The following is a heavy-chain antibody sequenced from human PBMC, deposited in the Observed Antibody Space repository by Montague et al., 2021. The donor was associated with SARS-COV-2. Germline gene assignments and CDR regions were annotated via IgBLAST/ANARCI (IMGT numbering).Heavy chain of an antibody. CDR2: IYYSGST. D-gene: IGHD3-3*01. V-gene: IGHV4-59*01. J-gene: IGHJ6*02. Sequence: SETLSLTCTVSGGSISSYYWSWIQQPPGKGLEWIGYIYYSGSTNYNPSLKSRVTISVDTSKNQFSLKLSSVTAADTAVYYCARDKPDYDFWPGYGMDVWGQGTTVTVSS. CDR3: ARDKPDYDFWPGYGMDV. CDR1: GGSISSYY.